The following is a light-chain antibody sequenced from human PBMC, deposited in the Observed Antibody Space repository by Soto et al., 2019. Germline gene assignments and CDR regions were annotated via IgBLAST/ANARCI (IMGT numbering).Light chain of an antibody. CDR1: QSISSW. V-gene: IGKV1-5*01. Sequence: DIPMTQSPSTLSASVGDRVTITCRASQSISSWLAWYQQKPGKAPKLLIYDASNLERGVPSRFSGSGSGTEFTLTISSLQPDDLATYYCQQYNSFWTFGQGTKVEI. CDR2: DAS. J-gene: IGKJ1*01. CDR3: QQYNSFWT.